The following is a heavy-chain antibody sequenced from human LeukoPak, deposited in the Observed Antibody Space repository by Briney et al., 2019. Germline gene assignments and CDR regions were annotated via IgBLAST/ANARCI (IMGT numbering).Heavy chain of an antibody. Sequence: ASVKVSCKASGYTFTSYAMNWVRQAPGQGLEWMGWINTNTGNPTYAQGFTGRFVFSLDTSVSTAYLQISSLKAEDTAVYYCARGPPGYYYYYYYMDVWGKGTTVTVSS. CDR2: INTNTGNP. V-gene: IGHV7-4-1*02. J-gene: IGHJ6*03. CDR3: ARGPPGYYYYYYYMDV. CDR1: GYTFTSYA.